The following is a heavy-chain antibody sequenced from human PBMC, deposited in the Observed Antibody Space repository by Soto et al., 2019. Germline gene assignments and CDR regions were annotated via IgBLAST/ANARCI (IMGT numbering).Heavy chain of an antibody. CDR1: GYTFTTYA. Sequence: ASVKVSCKASGYTFTTYAMHWVRQAPGQRLEWMGWINADNGNTKYSQNFQGRVTITRDTSASTASMELSRLRSDDTAMYYCARRLRYCSGGSCYSDGYAFDIWGQGTMVTVSS. CDR2: INADNGNT. V-gene: IGHV1-3*01. D-gene: IGHD2-15*01. J-gene: IGHJ3*02. CDR3: ARRLRYCSGGSCYSDGYAFDI.